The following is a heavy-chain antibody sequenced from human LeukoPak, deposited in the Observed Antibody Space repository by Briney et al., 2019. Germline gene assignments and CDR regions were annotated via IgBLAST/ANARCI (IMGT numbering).Heavy chain of an antibody. CDR2: ISYDGSNK. Sequence: GGSLRLSCAASGFTFSSYAMHWVRQAPGKGLEWVAVISYDGSNKYYADSVKGRFTISRDNSKNTLYLQMNSLRAEDTAVYYCAKGGDYDFWSGLLSDYWGQGTLVTVSS. CDR1: GFTFSSYA. D-gene: IGHD3-3*01. J-gene: IGHJ4*02. V-gene: IGHV3-30-3*01. CDR3: AKGGDYDFWSGLLSDY.